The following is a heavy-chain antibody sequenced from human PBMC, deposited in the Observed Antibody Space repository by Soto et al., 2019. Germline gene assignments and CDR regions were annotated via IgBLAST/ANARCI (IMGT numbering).Heavy chain of an antibody. Sequence: SVKVSCKASGGTFSSYAISWVRQAPGQGLEWMGGIIPIFGTANYAQKFQGRVTITADESTSTAYMELSSLRSEDTAVYYCARAGEAAGYSSGWYYFDYWGQGTLVTVSS. CDR2: IIPIFGTA. CDR3: ARAGEAAGYSSGWYYFDY. D-gene: IGHD6-19*01. J-gene: IGHJ4*02. CDR1: GGTFSSYA. V-gene: IGHV1-69*13.